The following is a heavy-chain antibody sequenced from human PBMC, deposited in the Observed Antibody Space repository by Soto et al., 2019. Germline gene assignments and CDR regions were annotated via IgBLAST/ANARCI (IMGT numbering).Heavy chain of an antibody. CDR1: GGSISSGGYS. V-gene: IGHV4-30-2*01. CDR3: ARESGAGATNWFDP. Sequence: SETLSLTCAVSGGSISSGGYSWRWIRQPPGRGLEWIGDINHGGSTYYSPSLKSRVTISVDRPKNQFSLDLRFVTAADTAVYYCARESGAGATNWFDPWGQGTLVTV. CDR2: INHGGST. J-gene: IGHJ5*02. D-gene: IGHD1-26*01.